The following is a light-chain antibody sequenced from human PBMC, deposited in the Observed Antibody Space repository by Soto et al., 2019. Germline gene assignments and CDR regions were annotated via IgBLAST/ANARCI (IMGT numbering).Light chain of an antibody. CDR1: QSVSSSY. Sequence: EIVLTQSPGTLSLSPGERATLSRRASQSVSSSYLAWYQQKSGQAPRLLIYGASSRATGIPDRFSGSGSGTDFTLTISRLEPEDFAVYYCQQYGSSPPYTFGQGTKLDIK. CDR2: GAS. CDR3: QQYGSSPPYT. V-gene: IGKV3-20*01. J-gene: IGKJ2*01.